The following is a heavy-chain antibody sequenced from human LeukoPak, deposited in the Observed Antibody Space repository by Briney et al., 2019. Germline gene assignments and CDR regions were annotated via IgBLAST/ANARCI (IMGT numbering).Heavy chain of an antibody. J-gene: IGHJ4*02. CDR3: ARRRGMGSLDY. V-gene: IGHV3-7*03. CDR2: IKQDGSEK. D-gene: IGHD2-8*01. CDR1: GFSLSGYW. Sequence: AGGSLRLSCVASGFSLSGYWMYWVRQAPGKGLEWVANIKQDGSEKYYVDSVKGRFTISRDNAKNSLYLQMDSLRAEDTAMYYCARRRGMGSLDYWGQGTLVTASS.